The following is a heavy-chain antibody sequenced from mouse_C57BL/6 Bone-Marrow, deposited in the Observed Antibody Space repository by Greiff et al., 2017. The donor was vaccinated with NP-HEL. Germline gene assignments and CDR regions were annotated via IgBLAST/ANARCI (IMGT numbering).Heavy chain of an antibody. Sequence: EVQLQQPGTVLVRPGASVKMSCKTSGYTFTSYWMHWVKQRPGQGLEWIGAIYPGNSDTSYNQKFKGKAKLTVDTSASTAYMELSSLTDEDSAVYYCARPPYYRNGFDYWGQGTTLTVSS. J-gene: IGHJ2*01. CDR3: ARPPYYRNGFDY. D-gene: IGHD1-1*01. CDR2: IYPGNSDT. V-gene: IGHV1-5*01. CDR1: GYTFTSYW.